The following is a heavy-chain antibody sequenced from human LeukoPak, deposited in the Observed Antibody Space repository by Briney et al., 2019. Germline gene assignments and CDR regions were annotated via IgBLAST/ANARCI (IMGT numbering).Heavy chain of an antibody. J-gene: IGHJ5*02. CDR1: GGSISSSSYY. V-gene: IGHV4-39*01. D-gene: IGHD1/OR15-1a*01. CDR2: IYYSGST. Sequence: SETLSLTCTVSGGSISSSSYYWGWIRQPPGTGLEWIGSIYYSGSTYYNPSLKSRVTISVDKSKNQFSLKLSSVTAADTAVYYCATEQLPPSLFDPWGQGTLVTVSS. CDR3: ATEQLPPSLFDP.